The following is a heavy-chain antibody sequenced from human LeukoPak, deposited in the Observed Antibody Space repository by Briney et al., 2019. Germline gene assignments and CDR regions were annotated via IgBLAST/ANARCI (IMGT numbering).Heavy chain of an antibody. D-gene: IGHD5-24*01. CDR1: GFTFSSYW. V-gene: IGHV3-74*01. CDR2: INNDGSTT. Sequence: GGSLRLSCVASGFTFSSYWMHWVRQAPGKGLVWVSRINNDGSTTTYADSVKGRFTISRDNAKNTLYLQMNSLRAEDTAVYYCAELATIYNWGQGTQVTVSS. CDR3: AELATIYN. J-gene: IGHJ4*02.